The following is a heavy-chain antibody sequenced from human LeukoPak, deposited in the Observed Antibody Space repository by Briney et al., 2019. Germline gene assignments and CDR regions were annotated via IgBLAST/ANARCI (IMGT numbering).Heavy chain of an antibody. V-gene: IGHV3-7*04. CDR3: ARNRQWLLADY. J-gene: IGHJ4*02. D-gene: IGHD3-22*01. CDR1: GFTFGTYG. CDR2: TKQDETEK. Sequence: GGSLRLSCAVSGFTFGTYGMHWVRHARGKGLEWVANTKQDETEKHYADSVKGRFTISRDNAQNSLYLQMNSLRAEDTAVYFCARNRQWLLADYWGQGTVVTVSS.